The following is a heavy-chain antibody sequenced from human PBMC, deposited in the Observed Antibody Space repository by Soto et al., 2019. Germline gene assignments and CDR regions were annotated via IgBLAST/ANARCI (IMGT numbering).Heavy chain of an antibody. Sequence: SLRLSCASSGFTFNSYGMHWVRQAPGKGLEWVAVISYDGSNKYYADSVKGRFTISRDNSKNTLYLQMNSLRAEDTAVYYCAKGSWFDPWGQGTLVTVS. V-gene: IGHV3-30*18. CDR1: GFTFNSYG. CDR3: AKGSWFDP. CDR2: ISYDGSNK. J-gene: IGHJ5*02.